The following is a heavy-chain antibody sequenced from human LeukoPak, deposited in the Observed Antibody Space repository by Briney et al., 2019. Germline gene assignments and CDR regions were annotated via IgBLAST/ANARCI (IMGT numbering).Heavy chain of an antibody. D-gene: IGHD4-17*01. V-gene: IGHV4-61*02. J-gene: IGHJ3*02. CDR3: AARTTTVTRDAFDI. CDR2: IYTSGST. CDR1: GGSISSGSYY. Sequence: SQTLSLTCTVSGGSISSGSYYWSWIRQPAGKGLEWIGRIYTSGSTNYNPSLKSRVTISVDTSKNQLSLRLSSVTAADTAVYYCAARTTTVTRDAFDIWGQGTMITVSS.